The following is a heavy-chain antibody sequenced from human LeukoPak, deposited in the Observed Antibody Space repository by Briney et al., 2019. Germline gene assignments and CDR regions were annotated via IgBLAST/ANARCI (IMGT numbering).Heavy chain of an antibody. V-gene: IGHV4-39*07. CDR3: ARDPTPIAARPFDY. D-gene: IGHD6-6*01. CDR2: IYHSGTT. J-gene: IGHJ4*02. CDR1: GGSIDSSSYF. Sequence: SETLSLTCTVSGGSIDSSSYFWGWIRQPPGKGLEWIGSIYHSGTTSYNPSLESRVTISVDTSKNQFSLKMSSVTAADTAVYYCARDPTPIAARPFDYWGQGTLVTASS.